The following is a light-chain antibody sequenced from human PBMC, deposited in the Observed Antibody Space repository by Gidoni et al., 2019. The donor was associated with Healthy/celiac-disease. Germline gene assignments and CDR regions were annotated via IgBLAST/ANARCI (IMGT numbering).Light chain of an antibody. CDR3: QQYNNWPVT. J-gene: IGKJ4*01. CDR1: QSVSSN. CDR2: GAS. V-gene: IGKV3-15*01. Sequence: EIVMTQSPATLSVSPGERATLSCRASQSVSSNLAWYQQKPGQAPGLLIYGASTRATGIPARFSGSGSGTEFTLTISSLQSEDFAVYYCQQYNNWPVTFXGXTKVEIK.